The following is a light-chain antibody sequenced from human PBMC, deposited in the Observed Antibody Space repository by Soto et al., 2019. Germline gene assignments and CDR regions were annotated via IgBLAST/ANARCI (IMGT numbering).Light chain of an antibody. V-gene: IGKV2-30*02. CDR1: QSLVHSDGIAY. Sequence: DVVMTQSPLSLPVTLGRPASISCRSNQSLVHSDGIAYFSWFQQRPGRSPRRLIYKVSNRDSGVPARFSGSGSGTDFALKISRVEAEDVGVYYCMQGTHWPITFGQGTKVDIK. CDR2: KVS. CDR3: MQGTHWPIT. J-gene: IGKJ1*01.